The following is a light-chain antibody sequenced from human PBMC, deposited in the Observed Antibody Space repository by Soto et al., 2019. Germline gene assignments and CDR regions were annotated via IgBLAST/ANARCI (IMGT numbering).Light chain of an antibody. J-gene: IGLJ1*01. Sequence: QSDLNQPASVSGSPGQSITISCTGTSSDVGSYNLVSWYQQHPGKATKLMIYEVSKRPSGVSNRFSGSKSGNTASLTISGLQAEDEADYYCCSYAGSNTFGVFGTGTKVTVL. CDR2: EVS. CDR1: SSDVGSYNL. CDR3: CSYAGSNTFGV. V-gene: IGLV2-23*02.